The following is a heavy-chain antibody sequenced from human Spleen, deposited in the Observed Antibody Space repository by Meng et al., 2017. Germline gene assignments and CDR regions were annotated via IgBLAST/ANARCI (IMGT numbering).Heavy chain of an antibody. CDR2: INPKSGDT. D-gene: IGHD6-25*01. J-gene: IGHJ4*02. Sequence: QGQLVQSGAEVKKPGASVKVSCKPSGYNFPDYYIHWVRRAPGQGLEWMGRINPKSGDTHYAQKFRARVTMTGDTSISTAYMELSGLRSDDTAMYYCARDEDISAAGKLFGDYWGQGTLVTVSS. CDR3: ARDEDISAAGKLFGDY. CDR1: GYNFPDYY. V-gene: IGHV1-2*06.